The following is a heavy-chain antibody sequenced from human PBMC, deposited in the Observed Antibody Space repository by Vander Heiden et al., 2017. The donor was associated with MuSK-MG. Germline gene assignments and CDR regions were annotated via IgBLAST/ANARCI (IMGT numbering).Heavy chain of an antibody. CDR3: AKTKKSRAAVCTQWYFDL. CDR2: ISGSGGST. Sequence: EVQLLESGGGLVQPGGSLRLSCAASGFPFSSYAISWVRQAPGKGLEWVSAISGSGGSTYYGDSVKGLVTISRDNSKNTLYRQMHSLRAEETAVYYCAKTKKSRAAVCTQWYFDLWGRGTMVTVSS. D-gene: IGHD6-13*01. CDR1: GFPFSSYA. J-gene: IGHJ2*01. V-gene: IGHV3-23*01.